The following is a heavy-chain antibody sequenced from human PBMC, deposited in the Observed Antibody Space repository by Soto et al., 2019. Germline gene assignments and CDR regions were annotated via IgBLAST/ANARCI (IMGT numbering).Heavy chain of an antibody. CDR1: SGPSRSQN. V-gene: IGHV4-59*08. D-gene: IGHD1-7*01. J-gene: IGHJ6*02. CDR2: IYHTGYT. Sequence: QVQLQQSGPGLVKPSETLSLTCTVSSGPSRSQNWGWIRQPPGRGLVWIGYIYHTGYTSYNLPLSRRFPITAGTATNLISRTLMFVTTEDTGVSYCARQGIGELSRLVDIWGQGTRVSVSS. CDR3: ARQGIGELSRLVDI.